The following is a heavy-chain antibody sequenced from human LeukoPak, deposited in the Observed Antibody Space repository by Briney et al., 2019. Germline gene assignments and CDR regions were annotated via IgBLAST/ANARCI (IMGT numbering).Heavy chain of an antibody. D-gene: IGHD3-3*01. CDR3: ARIGRITIFGVVSYYMDV. Sequence: RGASLQISCKGSGYSFTSYWIGWVRQLPGKGLEWMGIIYPGDSDTRYSPSFQGQVTISADKSISTAYLQWSSLKASDTAMYYCARIGRITIFGVVSYYMDVWGKGTTVTVSS. CDR1: GYSFTSYW. J-gene: IGHJ6*03. V-gene: IGHV5-51*01. CDR2: IYPGDSDT.